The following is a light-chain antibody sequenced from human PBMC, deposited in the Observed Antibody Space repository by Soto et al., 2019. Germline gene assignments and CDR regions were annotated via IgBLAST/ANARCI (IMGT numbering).Light chain of an antibody. CDR1: SGHSSYA. Sequence: QPVLTQSPSASASLGASVKLTCTLSSGHSSYAIAWHQQQPEKVPRYLMKLNSDGSHSKGDGIPDRFSGSSSGAERYLTISSLQSEDEADYYCQTWGTGVFGGGTKLTVL. J-gene: IGLJ2*01. V-gene: IGLV4-69*01. CDR2: LNSDGSH. CDR3: QTWGTGV.